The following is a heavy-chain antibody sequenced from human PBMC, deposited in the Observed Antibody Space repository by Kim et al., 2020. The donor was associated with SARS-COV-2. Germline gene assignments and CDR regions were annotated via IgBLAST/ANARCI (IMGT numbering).Heavy chain of an antibody. CDR3: ARNGFDF. Sequence: GGSLRLSCAASGFTFSNYLMHWVRQAPGEGLVWVSRISGDGRSTNYAGSVEGRFTISRDNAKNTLYLLMNSLRADDTAFYYCARNGFDFCGQGILVTVSS. J-gene: IGHJ4*02. V-gene: IGHV3-74*01. CDR2: ISGDGRST. CDR1: GFTFSNYL.